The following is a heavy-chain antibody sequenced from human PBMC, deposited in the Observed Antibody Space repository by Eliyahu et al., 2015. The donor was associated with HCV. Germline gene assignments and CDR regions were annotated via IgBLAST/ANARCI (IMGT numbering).Heavy chain of an antibody. CDR1: GYTFTGYY. Sequence: QVQLVQSGAEVKKPGASVKVXCKASGYTFTGYYMHWVRQAPGQGLEWMGWINPNSGGTNYAQKFQGRVTMTRDTSISTAYMELSRLRSDDTAVYYCARRAHITMVRGVTGDWYFDLWGRGTLVTVSS. V-gene: IGHV1-2*02. D-gene: IGHD3-10*01. CDR3: ARRAHITMVRGVTGDWYFDL. CDR2: INPNSGGT. J-gene: IGHJ2*01.